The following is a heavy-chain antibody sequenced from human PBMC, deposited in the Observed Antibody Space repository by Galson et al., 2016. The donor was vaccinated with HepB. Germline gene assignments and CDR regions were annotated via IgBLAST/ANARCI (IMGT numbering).Heavy chain of an antibody. CDR3: ATGGRDYCSVDCCDFVSDSYFDH. J-gene: IGHJ4*02. V-gene: IGHV1-69*13. Sequence: SVKVSCKASGDTFSSYTFSWVRQAPGQGLEWMGGIIPVGGSPNYAQAFQGRFTITADEVAGTAYMQLSSLRTEDTAVYYCATGGRDYCSVDCCDFVSDSYFDHWGQGTLVTVSS. D-gene: IGHD2-21*02. CDR1: GDTFSSYT. CDR2: IIPVGGSP.